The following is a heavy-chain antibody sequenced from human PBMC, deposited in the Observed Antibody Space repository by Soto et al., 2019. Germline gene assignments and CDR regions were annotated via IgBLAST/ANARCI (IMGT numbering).Heavy chain of an antibody. CDR1: GYSFTSYW. CDR3: ASLTIFGVVPYGMDV. J-gene: IGHJ6*02. D-gene: IGHD3-3*01. Sequence: GESLKISCKGSGYSFTSYWISWVRQMPGKGLEWMGRIDPSDSYTNYSPSFQGHVTISADKSISTAYLQWSSLKASDTAMYYCASLTIFGVVPYGMDVWGQGTTVTVSS. CDR2: IDPSDSYT. V-gene: IGHV5-10-1*01.